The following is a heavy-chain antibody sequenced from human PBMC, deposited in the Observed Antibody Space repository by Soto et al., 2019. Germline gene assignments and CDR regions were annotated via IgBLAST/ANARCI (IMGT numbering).Heavy chain of an antibody. Sequence: EVQLVESGGGLVKPGGSLRLSCAASGFTFSSYSMNWVRQAPGKGLXXXSSISSSSSYIYYADSVKGRFTISRDNAKNSLYLQMNSLRAEDTAVYYCARDFVVVPAAIGDYWGQGTLVTVSS. CDR1: GFTFSSYS. J-gene: IGHJ4*02. CDR3: ARDFVVVPAAIGDY. V-gene: IGHV3-21*01. CDR2: ISSSSSYI. D-gene: IGHD2-2*01.